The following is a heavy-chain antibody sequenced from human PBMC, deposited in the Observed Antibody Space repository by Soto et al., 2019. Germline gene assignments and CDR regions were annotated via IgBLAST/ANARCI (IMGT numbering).Heavy chain of an antibody. CDR2: ISASGTFK. D-gene: IGHD2-15*01. CDR3: ARDPPHGGTSSWDADS. V-gene: IGHV3-21*01. J-gene: IGHJ4*02. Sequence: GGSLRLSCEASGFIFTTNSMNWVRQVPGKGLQWLSSISASGTFKSYGDSVKGRFTISRDNAKNSLFLQMNNLSGEDTGLYYCARDPPHGGTSSWDADSWGPGTLVTVSS. CDR1: GFIFTTNS.